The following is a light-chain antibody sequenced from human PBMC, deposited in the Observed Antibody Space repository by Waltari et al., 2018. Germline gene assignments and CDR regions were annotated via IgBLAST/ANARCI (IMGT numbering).Light chain of an antibody. CDR2: ENN. Sequence: QSVLTQPPSVSGAPGQRVTFSCTGTTSNIGSYYVQWYQQLPGAAPKLLIYENNKRPSGVSDRFSGSQSDTSASLTITGLQSEDEADYYCQSYDSSLSAVFGSGTKLTVL. CDR3: QSYDSSLSAV. CDR1: TSNIGSYY. J-gene: IGLJ6*01. V-gene: IGLV1-40*01.